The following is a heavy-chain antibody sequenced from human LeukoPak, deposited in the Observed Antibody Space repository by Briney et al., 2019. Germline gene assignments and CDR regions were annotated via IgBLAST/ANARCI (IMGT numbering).Heavy chain of an antibody. D-gene: IGHD5-24*01. J-gene: IGHJ4*02. CDR2: ISSSSSTI. V-gene: IGHV3-48*04. Sequence: GGSLRLSCAASGFTFSSYSMNWVRQAPGKGLEWVSYISSSSSTIYYADSVKGRFTISRDNSKNSLYLQMNSLRTEDTALYYCAKARDGYNYFDYWGQGTLVTVSS. CDR1: GFTFSSYS. CDR3: AKARDGYNYFDY.